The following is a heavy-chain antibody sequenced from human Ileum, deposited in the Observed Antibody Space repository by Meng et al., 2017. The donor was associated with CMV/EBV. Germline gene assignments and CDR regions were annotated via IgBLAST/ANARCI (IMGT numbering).Heavy chain of an antibody. D-gene: IGHD1-14*01. CDR1: GFTFSNVW. V-gene: IGHV3-15*01. CDR2: VKTKTEGGPT. CDR3: TTRIRTTNDF. Sequence: GESLKISCVASGFTFSNVWMNWVRQAPGKGLEWVGRVKTKTEGGPTDYIAPVKGRFTISRDDSKNMVFLQMDSLKTDDTAVYYCTTRIRTTNDFWGQG. J-gene: IGHJ4*02.